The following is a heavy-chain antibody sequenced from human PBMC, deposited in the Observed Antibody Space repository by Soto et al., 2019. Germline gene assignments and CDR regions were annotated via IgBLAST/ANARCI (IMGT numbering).Heavy chain of an antibody. J-gene: IGHJ4*02. D-gene: IGHD2-8*01. CDR1: GYTFTTYA. CDR2: ISGYSGDA. Sequence: QVQLVQSGAEVKKPGASVKVSCKASGYTFTTYAFNWVRQAPGQGLEWMGWISGYSGDANYAQKFQGRVTMTTDTSTSTAYMELRSLRSDDTAVYYCASDQMVLDYWGQGTLVTVSS. CDR3: ASDQMVLDY. V-gene: IGHV1-18*04.